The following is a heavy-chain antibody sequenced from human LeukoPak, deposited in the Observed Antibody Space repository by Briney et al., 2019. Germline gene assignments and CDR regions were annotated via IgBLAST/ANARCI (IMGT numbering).Heavy chain of an antibody. D-gene: IGHD3-22*01. V-gene: IGHV3-21*01. J-gene: IGHJ4*02. CDR2: ISSSSSYI. Sequence: GGSLRLSCAASGFTFSSYSMNWVRQAPGKGLEWVSSISSSSSYIYYADSVKGRFTISRDNAKNSLYLQMNSLRAEDTAVYYCARVDYYDSSGYYHGVFDYWGQGTLVTVSS. CDR1: GFTFSSYS. CDR3: ARVDYYDSSGYYHGVFDY.